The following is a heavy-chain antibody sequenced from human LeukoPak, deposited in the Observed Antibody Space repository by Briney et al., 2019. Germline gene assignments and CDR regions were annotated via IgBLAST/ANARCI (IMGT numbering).Heavy chain of an antibody. Sequence: GRSLRLSCAASGFTFDDYAMRWVRQAPGKGLEWVSGISWNSGSIGYADSVKGRFTISRDNAKNSLYLQMNSLRSEDMALYYCVKGYCSGGTCYFDYWGQGTLVTVSS. V-gene: IGHV3-9*03. CDR2: ISWNSGSI. CDR1: GFTFDDYA. J-gene: IGHJ4*02. D-gene: IGHD2-15*01. CDR3: VKGYCSGGTCYFDY.